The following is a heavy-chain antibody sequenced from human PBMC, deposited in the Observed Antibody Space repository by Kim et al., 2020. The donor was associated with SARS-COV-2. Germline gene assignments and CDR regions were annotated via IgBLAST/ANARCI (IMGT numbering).Heavy chain of an antibody. CDR1: GFTVSSNY. CDR2: IYSGGST. V-gene: IGHV3-53*04. Sequence: GGSLRLSCAASGFTVSSNYMSWVRQAPGKGLEWVSLIYSGGSTFYADSVKGRFTISRHNSKNKLYLQMNSLRAEDTAVYYCARSLEYYGMDVWGQGTTVTVSS. CDR3: ARSLEYYGMDV. J-gene: IGHJ6*02.